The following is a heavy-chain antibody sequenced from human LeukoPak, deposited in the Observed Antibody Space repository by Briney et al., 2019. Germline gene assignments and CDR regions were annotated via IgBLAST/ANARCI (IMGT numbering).Heavy chain of an antibody. Sequence: KPSETLSLTCTVSGGSISSYYWSWIRQPPGKGLEWIGYIYYSGSTNYNASLTNRVTISVDTSKNQFSLKLSSVTAADTAVYYCARGGLTRQSDAFHIWGQGTMVTVSS. CDR2: IYYSGST. V-gene: IGHV4-59*01. CDR3: ARGGLTRQSDAFHI. CDR1: GGSISSYY. D-gene: IGHD4/OR15-4a*01. J-gene: IGHJ3*02.